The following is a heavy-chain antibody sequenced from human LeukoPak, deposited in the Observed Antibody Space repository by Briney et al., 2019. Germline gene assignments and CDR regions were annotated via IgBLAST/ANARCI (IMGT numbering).Heavy chain of an antibody. J-gene: IGHJ4*02. Sequence: SETLSLTCAVYGGSFSGYYWSWIRQPPGKGLEWIGEINHSGSTNYNPSLKSRVTISVDTSKNQFSLKLSSVTAADTAVYYCARGLIIGYCSSTSCRIIFDYWGQGTLVTVSS. CDR2: INHSGST. V-gene: IGHV4-34*01. CDR3: ARGLIIGYCSSTSCRIIFDY. D-gene: IGHD2-2*01. CDR1: GGSFSGYY.